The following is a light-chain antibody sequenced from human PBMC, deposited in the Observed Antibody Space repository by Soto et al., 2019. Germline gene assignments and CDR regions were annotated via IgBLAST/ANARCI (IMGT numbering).Light chain of an antibody. J-gene: IGKJ1*01. CDR3: QQYNNWPPGT. CDR1: QSVSSN. Sequence: DIVMTQPPATLSVSPGERATLSCRASQSVSSNLAWYQQKPGQAPRLLIYGASTRATGIPARFSGSGSGTEFTLTISSLQSEDFAVYYCQQYNNWPPGTFGQGTKVEIK. V-gene: IGKV3-15*01. CDR2: GAS.